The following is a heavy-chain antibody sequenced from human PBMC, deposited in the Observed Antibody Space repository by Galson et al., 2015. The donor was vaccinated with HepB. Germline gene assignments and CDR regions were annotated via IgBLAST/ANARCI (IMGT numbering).Heavy chain of an antibody. J-gene: IGHJ4*02. CDR1: GFIFSGYG. CDR2: MSHDGTKK. V-gene: IGHV3-30*18. Sequence: SLRLSCAAPGFIFSGYGIHWVRQAPGKGLEWVAVMSHDGTKKYYADSVKGRFTISRDNSKNTLYLQMNSLRVEDTAVYYCAKDRYLRGRNGSLDYWGQGTLITVSS. CDR3: AKDRYLRGRNGSLDY. D-gene: IGHD1-1*01.